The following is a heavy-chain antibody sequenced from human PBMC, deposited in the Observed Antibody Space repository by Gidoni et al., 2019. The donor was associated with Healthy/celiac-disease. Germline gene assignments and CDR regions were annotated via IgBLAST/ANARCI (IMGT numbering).Heavy chain of an antibody. Sequence: QVQLQESGPGLVKPSETLSLTCTVPGGSISSSYWSWLRQPPGKGLEWIGYIYSRGSTNYHPSLKRRVTISVDTSKNQFSLKLSSVTAADTAVYYCARVGGSYYDFWSGYYTGYYYGMDVWGQGTTVTVSS. CDR2: IYSRGST. CDR3: ARVGGSYYDFWSGYYTGYYYGMDV. CDR1: GGSISSSY. V-gene: IGHV4-59*01. D-gene: IGHD3-3*01. J-gene: IGHJ6*02.